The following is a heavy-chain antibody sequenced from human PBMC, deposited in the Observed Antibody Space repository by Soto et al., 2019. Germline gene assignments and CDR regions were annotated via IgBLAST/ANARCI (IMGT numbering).Heavy chain of an antibody. CDR2: IKQDGSEK. J-gene: IGHJ5*02. CDR1: GFTFSSYW. CDR3: ARDEYYYDSSGYYRWFDP. Sequence: GGSLRLSCAASGFTFSSYWMSWVRQAPGKGLEWVANIKQDGSEKYYVDSVKGRFTISRDNAKNSLYLQMNSLRAEDTAVYYCARDEYYYDSSGYYRWFDPWGQGTLVTVSS. V-gene: IGHV3-7*05. D-gene: IGHD3-22*01.